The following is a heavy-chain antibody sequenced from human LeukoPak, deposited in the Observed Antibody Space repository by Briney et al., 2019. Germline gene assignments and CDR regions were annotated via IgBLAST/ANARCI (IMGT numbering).Heavy chain of an antibody. Sequence: GGCLTLSCAASGFTFSIYGMMWVRQAPGRGVEWVSLIWSDGSKENYAGSVKRRFTITKDFSKNTMYLHMNSLRVEDSTVYHCARDLSYGGLDFRGQRTLVTVSS. V-gene: IGHV3-33*01. CDR1: GFTFSIYG. J-gene: IGHJ4*02. CDR2: IWSDGSKE. D-gene: IGHD4-23*01. CDR3: ARDLSYGGLDF.